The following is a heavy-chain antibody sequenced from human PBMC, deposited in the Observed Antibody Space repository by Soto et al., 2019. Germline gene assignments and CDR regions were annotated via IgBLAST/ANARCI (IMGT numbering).Heavy chain of an antibody. V-gene: IGHV3-23*01. CDR2: ISSGGGSP. J-gene: IGHJ4*02. Sequence: QLLESGGGLVQPGGSLRLSCAASGFTFSDYAMSWVRQAPGKGLEWVSSISSGGGSPYYADSVKGRFTISRNNSNNTLFLQVNSLMAEDTAVYYCAKGDGRLVPRHFDYWGQGTLVTVSS. CDR1: GFTFSDYA. CDR3: AKGDGRLVPRHFDY. D-gene: IGHD3-16*01.